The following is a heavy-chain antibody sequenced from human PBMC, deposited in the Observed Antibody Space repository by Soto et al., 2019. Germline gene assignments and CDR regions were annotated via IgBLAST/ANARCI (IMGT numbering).Heavy chain of an antibody. D-gene: IGHD4-17*01. CDR1: GDSVSSNSAA. V-gene: IGHV6-1*01. CDR3: ASSGSTTVVRARAFDI. CDR2: TYYRSKWYN. Sequence: SQTLSLTCAISGDSVSSNSAAWYWIRQSPSRGLEWLGRTYYRSKWYNDYAVSVKSRITINPDTSKNQFSLQLNSVTPEDTAVYYCASSGSTTVVRARAFDIWGQGTMVTVSS. J-gene: IGHJ3*02.